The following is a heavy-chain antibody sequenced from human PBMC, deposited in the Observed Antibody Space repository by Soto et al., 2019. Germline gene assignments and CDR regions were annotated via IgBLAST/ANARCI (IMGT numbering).Heavy chain of an antibody. D-gene: IGHD6-6*01. CDR2: ITSGSATA. Sequence: GGSLRLSCAASGFTFATHGMNWVRQTPGKGLDWVSYITSGSATAFYADTVKGRFTVSRDNAKDSLYLQMNSLRVEGTAIYYCVTTECSSSLGFRHWGQGTLVTVSS. CDR1: GFTFATHG. CDR3: VTTECSSSLGFRH. J-gene: IGHJ1*01. V-gene: IGHV3-48*01.